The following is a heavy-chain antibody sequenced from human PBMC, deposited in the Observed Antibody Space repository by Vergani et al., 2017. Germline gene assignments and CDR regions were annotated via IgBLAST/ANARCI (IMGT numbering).Heavy chain of an antibody. CDR2: ISYDGSNK. V-gene: IGHV3-30*01. Sequence: VQLVESGGGLVKPGGSLRLSCAASGFTFSSYAMHWVRQAPGKGLEWVAVISYDGSNKYYADSVKGRFTISRDNSKNTLYLQMNSLRAEDTAVYYCASDLGYCSSTSCYMTLDYWGQGTLVTVSS. D-gene: IGHD2-2*01. J-gene: IGHJ4*02. CDR3: ASDLGYCSSTSCYMTLDY. CDR1: GFTFSSYA.